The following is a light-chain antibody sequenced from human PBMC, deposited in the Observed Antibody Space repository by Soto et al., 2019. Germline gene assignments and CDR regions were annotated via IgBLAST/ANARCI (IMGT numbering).Light chain of an antibody. V-gene: IGLV1-40*01. J-gene: IGLJ2*01. CDR3: SSSTDTSIL. CDR1: SSNIGAGYD. Sequence: QSVLTQPPSVSGAPGQRVTISCTGSSSNIGAGYDVHWYQQLPGTAPKLLIYGNSNRPSGVPDRFSGSKSGTSASLAITGLQAEDEADYYCSSSTDTSILFGGGTKLTVL. CDR2: GNS.